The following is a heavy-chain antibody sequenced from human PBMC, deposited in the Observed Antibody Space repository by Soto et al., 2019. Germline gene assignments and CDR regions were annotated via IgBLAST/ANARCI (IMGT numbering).Heavy chain of an antibody. D-gene: IGHD3-9*01. Sequence: SETLSLTCTVSGGSISSSSHYWGWIRQPPGKGLEWVGSIYYSGSTYYNPSLQSRVTISVDTSKNQFSLKLSSVTAADTAVYYCARLQGSGYFFPFDYWGQGTLVTVSS. V-gene: IGHV4-39*01. CDR2: IYYSGST. CDR3: ARLQGSGYFFPFDY. CDR1: GGSISSSSHY. J-gene: IGHJ4*02.